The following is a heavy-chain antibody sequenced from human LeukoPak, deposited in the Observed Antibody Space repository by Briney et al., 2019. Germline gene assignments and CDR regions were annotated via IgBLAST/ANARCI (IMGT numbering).Heavy chain of an antibody. J-gene: IGHJ4*02. D-gene: IGHD1-26*01. CDR3: ATGGSNPDYFGY. CDR1: GFTLSSSY. V-gene: IGHV3-53*01. CDR2: IYSGGSA. Sequence: GGSLRLSCAASGFTLSSSYMSWVPQAPGKGLEWVSVIYSGGSAYYTDSVKGRFTISRDNSKNTLFLQMNSLRAEDTAVYYCATGGSNPDYFGYWGQGTLVTVSS.